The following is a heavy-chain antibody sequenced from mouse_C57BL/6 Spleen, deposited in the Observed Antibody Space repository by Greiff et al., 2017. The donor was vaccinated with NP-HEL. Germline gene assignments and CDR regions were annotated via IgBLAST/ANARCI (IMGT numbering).Heavy chain of an antibody. CDR2: IHPNSGST. V-gene: IGHV1-64*01. CDR1: GYTFTSYW. CDR3: AREENDYDVGYFDY. Sequence: VQLQQSGAELVKPGASVKLSCKASGYTFTSYWMHWVKQRPGQGLEWIGMIHPNSGSTNYNEKFKSKATLTVDKSSSTAYMQLSSLTSEDSAVYYCAREENDYDVGYFDYWGKGTTLTVSS. J-gene: IGHJ2*01. D-gene: IGHD2-4*01.